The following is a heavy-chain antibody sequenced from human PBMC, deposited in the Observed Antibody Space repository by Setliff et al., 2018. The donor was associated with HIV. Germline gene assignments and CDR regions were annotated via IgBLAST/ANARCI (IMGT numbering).Heavy chain of an antibody. D-gene: IGHD1-1*01. J-gene: IGHJ6*03. CDR3: ASSAGAVPTTAPYGDYYYYFYMDV. V-gene: IGHV1-69*05. Sequence: SVKVSCKASGGIFSRFAFSWVRQAPGQGLEWVGGIIPIFGTPNYAQKFQGRVTITTDESTNTVYMELDSLTSEDTAIYYCASSAGAVPTTAPYGDYYYYFYMDVWGKGTTVTVSS. CDR1: GGIFSRFA. CDR2: IIPIFGTP.